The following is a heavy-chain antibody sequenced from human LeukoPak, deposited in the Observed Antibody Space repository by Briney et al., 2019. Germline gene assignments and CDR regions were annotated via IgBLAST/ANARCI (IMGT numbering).Heavy chain of an antibody. CDR1: GXTFSSYG. Sequence: GGSLRLSCAASGXTFSSYGMHWVRQAPGKGLEWVAIIWYDGSNKYYADSVKGRFTISRDSSKNTLYLQMNSLRAEDTAVYYCASSREQGSGSYDSYYFDYWGQGTLVTVSS. CDR3: ASSREQGSGSYDSYYFDY. J-gene: IGHJ4*02. V-gene: IGHV3-33*01. CDR2: IWYDGSNK. D-gene: IGHD3-10*01.